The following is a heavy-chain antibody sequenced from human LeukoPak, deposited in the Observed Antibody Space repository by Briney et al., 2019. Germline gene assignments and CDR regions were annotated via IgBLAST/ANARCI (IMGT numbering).Heavy chain of an antibody. J-gene: IGHJ5*02. Sequence: ASVKVSCKASGYTFTSYAMNWVRQAPGQGLEWMGWINTNTGNPTYAQGFTGRFVFSLDTSVSTAYLQISSLKAEDTAVYYCARLRLRFLEWLLDTNNWFDPWGQGTLVTVSS. CDR3: ARLRLRFLEWLLDTNNWFDP. D-gene: IGHD3-3*01. CDR1: GYTFTSYA. V-gene: IGHV7-4-1*02. CDR2: INTNTGNP.